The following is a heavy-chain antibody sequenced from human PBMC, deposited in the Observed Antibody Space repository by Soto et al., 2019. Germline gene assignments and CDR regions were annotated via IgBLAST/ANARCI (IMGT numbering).Heavy chain of an antibody. D-gene: IGHD6-6*01. CDR1: GGTFSSYT. CDR2: IIPILGIA. V-gene: IGHV1-69*02. J-gene: IGHJ6*03. Sequence: GASVKVSCKASGGTFSSYTIIWVRQAPGQGLEWMGRIIPILGIANYAQKFQGRVTITADKSTSTAYMELSSLRSEDTAVYYCARVRQLVGYFYYYMDVWGKGTTVTVSS. CDR3: ARVRQLVGYFYYYMDV.